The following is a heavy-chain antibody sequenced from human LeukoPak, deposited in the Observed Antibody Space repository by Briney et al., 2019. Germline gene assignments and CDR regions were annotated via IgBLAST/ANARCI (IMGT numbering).Heavy chain of an antibody. Sequence: PGGSLRLSCAASGFTFTTYWMHWVRQAPGKGLEWVSVIYSGGSTYYADSVKGRFTISRDNSKNTLYLQMNSLRAEDTAVYYCARVYGYGDYLDYWGQGTLVTVSS. V-gene: IGHV3-53*01. J-gene: IGHJ4*02. D-gene: IGHD4-17*01. CDR3: ARVYGYGDYLDY. CDR2: IYSGGST. CDR1: GFTFTTYW.